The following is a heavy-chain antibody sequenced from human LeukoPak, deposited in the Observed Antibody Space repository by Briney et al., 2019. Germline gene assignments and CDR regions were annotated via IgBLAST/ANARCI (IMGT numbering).Heavy chain of an antibody. CDR2: ISSSGSTI. Sequence: GGSLRLSCAASGFTFSDYYMSWIRQAPGKGLEWVSYISSSGSTIYYADSVKGRFTISRDNAKNSLYLQMNSLRAEDTAVYYCATLPLEYYYDSSGHKPWGQGTLVTVSS. D-gene: IGHD3-22*01. J-gene: IGHJ5*02. V-gene: IGHV3-11*04. CDR3: ATLPLEYYYDSSGHKP. CDR1: GFTFSDYY.